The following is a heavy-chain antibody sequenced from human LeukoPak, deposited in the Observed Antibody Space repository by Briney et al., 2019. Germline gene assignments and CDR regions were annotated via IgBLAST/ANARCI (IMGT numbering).Heavy chain of an antibody. V-gene: IGHV1-2*02. CDR2: LNPNSGGT. J-gene: IGHJ5*02. CDR3: ARGERSSSANWFDP. D-gene: IGHD6-6*01. CDR1: GYTFTGYY. Sequence: EASVKVSCKASGYTFTGYYMHWVRQAPGQGLERMGWLNPNSGGTNYAQKFQGRVTMTRDTSISTAYMELSRLRSDDTAVYYCARGERSSSANWFDPWGQGTLVTVSS.